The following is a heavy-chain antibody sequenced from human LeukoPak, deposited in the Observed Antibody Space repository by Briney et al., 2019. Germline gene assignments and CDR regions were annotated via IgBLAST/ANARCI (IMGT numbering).Heavy chain of an antibody. CDR3: ESGTPQLWSSF. J-gene: IGHJ4*02. D-gene: IGHD5-18*01. CDR1: GESFSDYY. V-gene: IGHV4-34*01. Sequence: SETLSLTCAVYGESFSDYYWSWVRQTPEKGLEWIGEINYGGSTNYKPSLKSRVTISVDMSKKHFSLRLTSVTAADTAVYYCESGTPQLWSSFWGQGTLVTVSS. CDR2: INYGGST.